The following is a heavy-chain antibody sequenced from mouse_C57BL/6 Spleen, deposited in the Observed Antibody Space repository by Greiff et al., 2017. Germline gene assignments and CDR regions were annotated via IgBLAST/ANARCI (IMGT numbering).Heavy chain of an antibody. CDR2: IHPSSGST. J-gene: IGHJ3*01. Sequence: VQLQQPGAELVKPGASVKLSCKASGYTFTSYWMNWVQQRPGQGLEWIGMIHPSSGSTNYNEKFKSKSTLTVDKSSSTDYMQLSSLTSEDAAVYYCAREGALPWFAYWGQGTLVTVSA. CDR3: AREGALPWFAY. CDR1: GYTFTSYW. V-gene: IGHV1-64*01.